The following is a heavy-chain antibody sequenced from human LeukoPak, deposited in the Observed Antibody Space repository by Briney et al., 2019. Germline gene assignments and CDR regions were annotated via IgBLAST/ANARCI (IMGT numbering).Heavy chain of an antibody. D-gene: IGHD3-10*01. CDR1: GYSISCGYF. Sequence: SETLSLTCAVSGYSISCGYFWGWIRQPPGEGLEWIGSLYNRGSTYYNPSLKSRVTMSIDTSKNQFSLNLSSVTAADTAVYYCARVYGFVYGPYFDYWGPGTLVTVSS. V-gene: IGHV4-38-2*01. J-gene: IGHJ4*02. CDR2: LYNRGST. CDR3: ARVYGFVYGPYFDY.